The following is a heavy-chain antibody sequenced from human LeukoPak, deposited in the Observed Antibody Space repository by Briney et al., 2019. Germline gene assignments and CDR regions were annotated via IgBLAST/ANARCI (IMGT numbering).Heavy chain of an antibody. CDR2: VSHDGSTK. J-gene: IGHJ4*02. V-gene: IGHV3-30*10. Sequence: GGSLRLSCAATGFFFSAHAMHWVRQAPGMGPEWVAVVSHDGSTKYYTDSVRGRFTISRDNSKNTFFLQLNGLRTGDTAVYYCARAIMGTENLDYWGQGTQVTVSS. D-gene: IGHD5-18*01. CDR1: GFFFSAHA. CDR3: ARAIMGTENLDY.